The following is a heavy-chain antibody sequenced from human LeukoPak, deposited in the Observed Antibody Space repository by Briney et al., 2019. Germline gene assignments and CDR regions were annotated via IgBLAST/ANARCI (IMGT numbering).Heavy chain of an antibody. CDR2: IYHSGST. CDR1: GYSISSGYY. J-gene: IGHJ3*02. V-gene: IGHV4-38-2*02. Sequence: KSSETLSLTCTVSGYSISSGYYWGWIRQPPGKGLEWIGGIYHSGSTYYNPSLKSRVTISVDTSKNQFSLKLSSVTAADTAVYYCARAALTTAAGTGGAFDIWGQGTMVTVSS. D-gene: IGHD6-13*01. CDR3: ARAALTTAAGTGGAFDI.